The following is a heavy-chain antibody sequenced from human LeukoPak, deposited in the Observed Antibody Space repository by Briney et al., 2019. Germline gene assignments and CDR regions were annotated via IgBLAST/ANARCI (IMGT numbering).Heavy chain of an antibody. CDR1: AFTFSTHT. CDR2: ISSSSYYI. V-gene: IGHV3-21*01. J-gene: IGHJ4*02. D-gene: IGHD6-13*01. CDR3: ARVTGGSSWYGAADY. Sequence: GGSLRLSCAASAFTFSTHTMNWFRQAPGEGLEWVSSISSSSYYIHYADSVKGRFTISRDNAKNSLFLQMNRLRAEDTAMSYCARVTGGSSWYGAADYWGQGTLVTVSS.